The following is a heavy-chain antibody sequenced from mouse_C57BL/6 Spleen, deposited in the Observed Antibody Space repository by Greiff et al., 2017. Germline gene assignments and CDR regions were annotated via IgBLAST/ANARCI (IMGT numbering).Heavy chain of an antibody. CDR2: IYPRYGTT. V-gene: IGHV1-78*01. J-gene: IGHJ2*01. CDR3: ARRIYYDPYYLDY. Sequence: QVQLQQSDAELVKPGASVKISCKVSGYSFTDHTIHWMKQRPEQGLEWIGYIYPRYGTTKYNEKFKGKDTLTADQSSSTAYMQLNSLTSEDSTVYFCARRIYYDPYYLDYWGQGTTLTVSS. D-gene: IGHD2-4*01. CDR1: GYSFTDHT.